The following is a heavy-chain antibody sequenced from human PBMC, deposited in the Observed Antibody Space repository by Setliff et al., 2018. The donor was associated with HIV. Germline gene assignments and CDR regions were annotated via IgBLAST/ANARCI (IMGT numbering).Heavy chain of an antibody. CDR2: INRAGKS. CDR3: VRVQNSGCGDL. D-gene: IGHD6-25*01. CDR1: GGSFSGYY. V-gene: IGHV4-34*01. Sequence: PSETLSLTCAVYGGSFSGYYWSWIRQPPGEGLEWIWEINRAGKSDYNPSLRGRVTISMDTSKDEISLRLTSVTAADTAVYYCVRVQNSGCGDLWGQGTLVTVSS. J-gene: IGHJ5*02.